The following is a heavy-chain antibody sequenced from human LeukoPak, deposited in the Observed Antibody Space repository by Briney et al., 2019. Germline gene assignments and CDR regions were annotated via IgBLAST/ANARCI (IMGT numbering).Heavy chain of an antibody. CDR2: IKSKTDGGTT. Sequence: PGGSLRLSCAASGFSFSNAWMTWVRQAPGKGLEWLGRIKSKTDGGTTDYAAPVKGRFTISRDDSKNTLYLQMNSLKTEDTAVYYCTTEPYCGSGNYWGQGTLVTVSS. CDR1: GFSFSNAW. V-gene: IGHV3-15*01. D-gene: IGHD3-10*01. J-gene: IGHJ4*02. CDR3: TTEPYCGSGNY.